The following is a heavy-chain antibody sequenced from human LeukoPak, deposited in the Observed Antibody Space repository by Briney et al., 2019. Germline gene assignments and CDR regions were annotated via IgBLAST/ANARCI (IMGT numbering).Heavy chain of an antibody. D-gene: IGHD3-10*01. CDR1: GFTFSSYG. CDR2: IKQDGSEK. J-gene: IGHJ4*02. CDR3: ARDRGFGDYFDY. Sequence: GGSLRLSCAASGFTFSSYGMSWVRQAPGKGLEWVANIKQDGSEKYYVDSVKGRFTISRDNAKNSLYLQMNSLRAEDTAVYYCARDRGFGDYFDYWGQGTLVTVSS. V-gene: IGHV3-7*01.